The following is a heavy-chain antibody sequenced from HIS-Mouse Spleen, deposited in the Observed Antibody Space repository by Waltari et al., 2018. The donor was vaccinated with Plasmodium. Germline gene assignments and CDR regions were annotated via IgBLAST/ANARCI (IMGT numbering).Heavy chain of an antibody. V-gene: IGHV1-2*02. D-gene: IGHD6-13*01. CDR1: GYTFTGYY. Sequence: QVQLVQSGAEVKKPGASVTVSCKASGYTFTGYYMHWVPQAPGTGLEWMGWINPNSGGTNYAQKFQGRVTMTRDTSISTAYMELSRLRSDDTAVYYCARVLGYKAAAGTFVEYFQHWGQGTLVTVSS. CDR3: ARVLGYKAAAGTFVEYFQH. CDR2: INPNSGGT. J-gene: IGHJ1*01.